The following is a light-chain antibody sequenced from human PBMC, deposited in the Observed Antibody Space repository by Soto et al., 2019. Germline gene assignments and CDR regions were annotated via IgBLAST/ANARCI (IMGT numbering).Light chain of an antibody. J-gene: IGLJ3*02. CDR2: EVS. V-gene: IGLV2-14*01. Sequence: QSVLTQPASVSGSPGQSITISCTGTSSDVGGYNSVCWHQQHPGNAPQLMIYEVSNRPSGVSDRFSASKSGNTASLTISGLMADDEADYYCRSFTRSNTWVFGGGTKLTVL. CDR1: SSDVGGYNS. CDR3: RSFTRSNTWV.